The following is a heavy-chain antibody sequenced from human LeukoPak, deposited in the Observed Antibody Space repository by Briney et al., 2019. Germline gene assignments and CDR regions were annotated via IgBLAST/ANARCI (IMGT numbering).Heavy chain of an antibody. V-gene: IGHV1-2*02. CDR2: INPSGGST. CDR3: ARVYYGSGSYYNLLL. Sequence: ASVKVSCKASGYSFTSYHIHWVRQAPGQGLEWMGFINPSGGSTNYAQKFQGRVTMTRDTSISTAYMELSRLRSDDTAVYYCARVYYGSGSYYNLLLWGQGTLVTVSS. J-gene: IGHJ4*02. D-gene: IGHD3-10*01. CDR1: GYSFTSYH.